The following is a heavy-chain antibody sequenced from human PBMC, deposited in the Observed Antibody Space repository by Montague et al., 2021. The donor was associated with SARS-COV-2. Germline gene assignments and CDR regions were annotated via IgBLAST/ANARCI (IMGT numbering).Heavy chain of an antibody. J-gene: IGHJ5*02. Sequence: SETLSLTCTVSGGSISSYYWSWIRQPPGKGLEWIGYMSYGEGTNYNPSLKSRVTISVDTSKNQLSLKVNSVTAADTAVYYCARRDGYCSSTRCPHWFDPWGQGTLVTVSS. D-gene: IGHD2-2*01. V-gene: IGHV4-59*01. CDR3: ARRDGYCSSTRCPHWFDP. CDR1: GGSISSYY. CDR2: MSYGEGT.